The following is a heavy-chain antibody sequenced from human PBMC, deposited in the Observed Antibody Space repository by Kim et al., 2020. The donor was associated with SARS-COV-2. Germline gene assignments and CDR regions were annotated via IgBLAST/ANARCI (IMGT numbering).Heavy chain of an antibody. CDR3: ASHNTYGGNPQYGVY. J-gene: IGHJ4*02. V-gene: IGHV3-11*01. Sequence: VKGRFPISRDNAKNSLYLQMNSLRAEDTAVYYCASHNTYGGNPQYGVYWGQGTLVTVSS. D-gene: IGHD4-17*01.